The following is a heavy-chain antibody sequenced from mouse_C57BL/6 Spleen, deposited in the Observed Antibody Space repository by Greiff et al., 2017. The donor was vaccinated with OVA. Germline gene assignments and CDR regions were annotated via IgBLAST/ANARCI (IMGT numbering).Heavy chain of an antibody. J-gene: IGHJ2*01. CDR2: INPSTGGT. D-gene: IGHD2-3*01. Sequence: VQLQQSGPELVKPGASVKISCKASGYSFTGYYMNWVKQSPEKSLEWIGEINPSTGGTTYNQKFKAKATLTVDKSSSTAYMQLKSLTSEDSAVYYCARYDGYYPYYFDYWGQGTTLTVSS. V-gene: IGHV1-42*01. CDR1: GYSFTGYY. CDR3: ARYDGYYPYYFDY.